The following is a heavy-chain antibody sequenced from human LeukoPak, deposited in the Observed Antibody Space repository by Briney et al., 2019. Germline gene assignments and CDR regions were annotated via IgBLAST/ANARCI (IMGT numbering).Heavy chain of an antibody. CDR2: IYYRGSA. D-gene: IGHD2-21*01. CDR3: ARRLNYGDSSRFDP. CDR1: GGSISNSNYY. V-gene: IGHV4-39*01. J-gene: IGHJ5*02. Sequence: PSETLSLTCTVSGGSISNSNYYWGWIRPPPGKGLEWIGSIYYRGSAYFNPSLKSRVTMSVDMSKNQFFLNLTSVTAADTAVYFCARRLNYGDSSRFDPWGQGTLVTVSS.